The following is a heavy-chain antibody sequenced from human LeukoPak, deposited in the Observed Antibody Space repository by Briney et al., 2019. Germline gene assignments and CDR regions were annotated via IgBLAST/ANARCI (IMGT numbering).Heavy chain of an antibody. Sequence: QSGGSLRLSRAPSGFTFSTYWMHWVRQAPRRGVVWVSRINSDGSTTNYSDSVKGRFTISRDNAKITLYLQMNSLRAEDTAVYYCARDPRGGTLDYWGQGTLVTVSS. D-gene: IGHD3-10*01. V-gene: IGHV3-74*01. J-gene: IGHJ4*02. CDR2: INSDGSTT. CDR1: GFTFSTYW. CDR3: ARDPRGGTLDY.